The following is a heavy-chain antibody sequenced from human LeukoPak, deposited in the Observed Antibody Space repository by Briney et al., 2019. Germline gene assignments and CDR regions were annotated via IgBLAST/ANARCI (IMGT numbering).Heavy chain of an antibody. Sequence: SETLSLTCTVSGGSISSYYWSWIRQPPGKGLEWIGYIYYRGSTNYNPSLKSRVTISVDTSKNQFSLKLSSVTAADTAVYYCASSGWRRPFDYWGQGTLVTVSS. D-gene: IGHD6-19*01. CDR2: IYYRGST. CDR3: ASSGWRRPFDY. V-gene: IGHV4-59*01. J-gene: IGHJ4*02. CDR1: GGSISSYY.